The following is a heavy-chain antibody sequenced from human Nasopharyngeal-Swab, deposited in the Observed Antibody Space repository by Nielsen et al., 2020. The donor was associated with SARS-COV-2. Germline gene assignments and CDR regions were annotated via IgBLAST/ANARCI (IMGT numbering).Heavy chain of an antibody. D-gene: IGHD3-22*01. J-gene: IGHJ4*02. Sequence: ASVKVSCKVSGYTLTELSMHWVRQAPGKGLEWMGGFHPEDGETIYAQKFQGRVTMTEDTSTYKAYMELSSLRSEDTAVYYCATGHLRLLSYDSSAHGWYWGQGTLVTVSS. CDR3: ATGHLRLLSYDSSAHGWY. CDR1: GYTLTELS. V-gene: IGHV1-24*01. CDR2: FHPEDGET.